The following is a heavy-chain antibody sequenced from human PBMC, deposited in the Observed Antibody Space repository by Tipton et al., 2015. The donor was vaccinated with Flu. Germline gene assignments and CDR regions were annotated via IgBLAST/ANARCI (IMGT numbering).Heavy chain of an antibody. V-gene: IGHV4-38-2*02. CDR3: ARAHPTGSLGAFDI. Sequence: TLSLTCSVSGDSVGSRYCWGWIRQPPGKGLEWIGNICHSGNTYHNPSLKSRVTISVDTSKNRFSLKLSSVTAADTAMYYCARAHPTGSLGAFDIWGQGTMVTVSS. CDR1: GDSVGSRYC. CDR2: ICHSGNT. D-gene: IGHD3-10*01. J-gene: IGHJ3*02.